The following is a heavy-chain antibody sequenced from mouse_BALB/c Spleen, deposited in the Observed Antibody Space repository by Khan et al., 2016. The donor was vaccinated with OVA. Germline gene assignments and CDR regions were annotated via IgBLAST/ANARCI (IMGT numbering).Heavy chain of an antibody. CDR1: GISITSGNYR. D-gene: IGHD1-1*01. J-gene: IGHJ1*01. Sequence: EVELVESGPGLVKPSQTVSLTCTVTGISITSGNYRWSWIRQFPGNKLEWIGNIYYSGTVTYNPSLTSRTTITRDTSKNQFFLEMNSLTAEDTATYDCARDYGSLYWYIDVWGAGTTVTVSS. CDR2: IYYSGTV. CDR3: ARDYGSLYWYIDV. V-gene: IGHV3-5*02.